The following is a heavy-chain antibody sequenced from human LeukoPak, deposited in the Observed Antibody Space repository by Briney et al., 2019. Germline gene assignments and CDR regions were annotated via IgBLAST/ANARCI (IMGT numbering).Heavy chain of an antibody. J-gene: IGHJ4*02. V-gene: IGHV3-33*01. CDR2: IWYDGSNK. CDR3: ARASGYSSSCPSH. CDR1: GFTFSSYG. D-gene: IGHD6-13*01. Sequence: GGSLRLSCAASGFTFSSYGMHWVRQAPGKGLEWVAVIWYDGSNKYYADSVKGRFTISRDNSKNTLYLQMNSLRVEDTAVYYCARASGYSSSCPSHRGQGTLVTVSS.